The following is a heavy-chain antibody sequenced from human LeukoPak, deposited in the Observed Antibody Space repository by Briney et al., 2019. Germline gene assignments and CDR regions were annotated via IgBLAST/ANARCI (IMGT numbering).Heavy chain of an antibody. CDR1: GFTFSNYA. D-gene: IGHD1-14*01. J-gene: IGHJ5*02. CDR3: AGLIRPGWFDP. CDR2: IYYSGST. Sequence: GSLRLSCAASGFTFSNYAMSWVRQAPGKGLEWIANIYYSGSTYYNPSLKSRVTISVDTSKNQFSLKLSSVTAADTAVYYCAGLIRPGWFDPWGQGTLVTVSS. V-gene: IGHV4-39*01.